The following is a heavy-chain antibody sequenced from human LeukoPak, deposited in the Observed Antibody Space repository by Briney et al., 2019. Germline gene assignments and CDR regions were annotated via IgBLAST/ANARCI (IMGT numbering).Heavy chain of an antibody. CDR1: GFTFSSSW. Sequence: GGSLRLSCAASGFTFSSSWMTWVRQAPGKGLEWVASIKDDERDKYYVDSVKGRFTISRDNAKNSAFLQMSSLRAEDTAVYYCARDPGRGFDYWGQGALVTVSS. D-gene: IGHD1-26*01. V-gene: IGHV3-7*01. CDR3: ARDPGRGFDY. CDR2: IKDDERDK. J-gene: IGHJ4*02.